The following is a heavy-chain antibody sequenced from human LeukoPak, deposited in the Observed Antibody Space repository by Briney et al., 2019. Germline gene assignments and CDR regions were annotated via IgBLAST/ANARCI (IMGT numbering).Heavy chain of an antibody. V-gene: IGHV1-69*05. CDR3: ATDLVRGVITWFDP. CDR1: GGTFSSYA. J-gene: IGHJ5*02. CDR2: IIPIFGTA. Sequence: SVKVSCKASGGTFSSYAVSWVRQTPGQGLEWMGRIIPIFGTANYAQKFQGRVTITTDESTSTAYMELSSLRSEDTAVYYCATDLVRGVITWFDPWGQGTLVTVSS. D-gene: IGHD3-10*01.